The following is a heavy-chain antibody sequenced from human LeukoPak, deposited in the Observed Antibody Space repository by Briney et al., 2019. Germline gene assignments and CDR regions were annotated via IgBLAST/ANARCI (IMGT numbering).Heavy chain of an antibody. CDR3: AKGSSAVRPYFFDY. CDR1: GFTFSGYY. CDR2: ISSSGDRQ. Sequence: PGGSLRLSCAASGFTFSGYYMSWIRQAPGKGPEWISYISSSGDRQYYADSVKGRFSISRDNAKNSLFLQMDSLRAEDTTVYYCAKGSSAVRPYFFDYWGQGILVTVSS. V-gene: IGHV3-11*01. J-gene: IGHJ4*02. D-gene: IGHD6-6*01.